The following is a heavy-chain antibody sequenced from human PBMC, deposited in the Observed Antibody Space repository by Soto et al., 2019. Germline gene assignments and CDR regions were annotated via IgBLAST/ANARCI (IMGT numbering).Heavy chain of an antibody. Sequence: QITLKESGPTLVKPTQTLTLTCTFSGFSLSTSGVGVGWIRQPPGKALEWLALIYWDDDKRYSPSLKSRLTIPKDTSKNQVVLTMTNMDPVDTATYYCAHSQEWELHNNWFDPWGQGTLVTVSS. CDR2: IYWDDDK. V-gene: IGHV2-5*02. CDR1: GFSLSTSGVG. J-gene: IGHJ5*02. CDR3: AHSQEWELHNNWFDP. D-gene: IGHD1-26*01.